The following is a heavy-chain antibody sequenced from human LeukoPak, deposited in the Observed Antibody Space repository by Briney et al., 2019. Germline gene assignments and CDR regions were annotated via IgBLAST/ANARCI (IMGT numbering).Heavy chain of an antibody. J-gene: IGHJ6*02. Sequence: GSSAKVSCKASAGTLSSYATNWVRQTPGRWLEWMGRIIPMLGTPNYAQKFQGRVTITADTSTRTAYLELSSLRSDDTAVYYCARGVIVDANYNYYYYGMDAWGQGTTVTVSS. CDR2: IIPMLGTP. D-gene: IGHD3-22*01. CDR1: AGTLSSYA. CDR3: ARGVIVDANYNYYYYGMDA. V-gene: IGHV1-69*04.